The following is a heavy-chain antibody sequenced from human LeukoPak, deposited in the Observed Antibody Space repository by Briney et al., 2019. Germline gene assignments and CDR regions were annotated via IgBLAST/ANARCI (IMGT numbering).Heavy chain of an antibody. D-gene: IGHD2-2*01. J-gene: IGHJ5*02. Sequence: SETLSLTCTVSGGSISSYYWNWIRQPAGKGLEWIGRIYTSGSTSYNSSLKRRVTMSVDTSKNQFSLKLSSVTAADTAVYYCATLDCSTTACYLPGRNWFDPWGQGTLVTVSS. CDR1: GGSISSYY. V-gene: IGHV4-4*07. CDR2: IYTSGST. CDR3: ATLDCSTTACYLPGRNWFDP.